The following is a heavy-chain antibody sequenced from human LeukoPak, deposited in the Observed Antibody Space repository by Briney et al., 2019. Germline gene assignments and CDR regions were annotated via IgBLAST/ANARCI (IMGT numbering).Heavy chain of an antibody. CDR2: IYPGDSDF. CDR1: GYNFITYW. J-gene: IGHJ3*01. Sequence: GESLKISCKGSGYNFITYWIGWVRQVPGKGLEWMGIIYPGDSDFRHSPSFQGQVTISVDKSISTVYLQWSSLRASDTAMYYCARHAGTTLTVNDAFDLWGQGTMVTVSS. CDR3: ARHAGTTLTVNDAFDL. V-gene: IGHV5-51*01. D-gene: IGHD1-1*01.